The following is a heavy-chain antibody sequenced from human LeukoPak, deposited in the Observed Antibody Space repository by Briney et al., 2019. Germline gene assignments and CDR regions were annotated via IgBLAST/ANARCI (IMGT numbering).Heavy chain of an antibody. J-gene: IGHJ4*02. CDR2: ISANGGST. V-gene: IGHV3-23*01. Sequence: GGSLRLSCAASGFTFSSYAMNWVRQAPGKGLEWVSAISANGGSTHYADSVKGRLSFSRDNSKNTLYLQMNSLRHEDTAVYYCAKGTSGWYNFDYWGQGTLVTVSS. CDR1: GFTFSSYA. D-gene: IGHD6-19*01. CDR3: AKGTSGWYNFDY.